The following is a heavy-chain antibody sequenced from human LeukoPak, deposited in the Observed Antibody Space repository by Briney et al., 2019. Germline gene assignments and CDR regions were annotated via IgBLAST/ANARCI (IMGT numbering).Heavy chain of an antibody. Sequence: VASVKVSCKASGYTFTGYYMHWVRQAPGQGLEWMGWINPNSGGTNYAQKFQGRVTMTRDTSTSTVYMELSSLRSEDTAVYYCASTGRGFAYYYMDVWGKGTTVTVSS. CDR3: ASTGRGFAYYYMDV. D-gene: IGHD1-14*01. J-gene: IGHJ6*03. V-gene: IGHV1-2*02. CDR2: INPNSGGT. CDR1: GYTFTGYY.